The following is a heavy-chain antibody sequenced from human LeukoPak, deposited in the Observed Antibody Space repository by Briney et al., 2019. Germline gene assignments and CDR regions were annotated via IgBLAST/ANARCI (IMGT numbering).Heavy chain of an antibody. CDR3: AKDRSPVEMATISDY. J-gene: IGHJ4*02. CDR2: IIPILGIA. D-gene: IGHD5-12*01. CDR1: GGTFSSYA. Sequence: ASVKVSCKASGGTFSSYAISWVRQAPGQGLEWMGRIIPILGIANYAQKFQGRVTITADKSTSTAYMELSSLRSEDTAVYYCAKDRSPVEMATISDYWGQGTLVTVSS. V-gene: IGHV1-69*04.